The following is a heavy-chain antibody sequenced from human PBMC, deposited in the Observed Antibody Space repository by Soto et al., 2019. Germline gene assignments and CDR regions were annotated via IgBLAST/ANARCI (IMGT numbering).Heavy chain of an antibody. CDR2: ITYSGST. CDR3: AREYGWGSHRFYAFDI. D-gene: IGHD3-16*02. V-gene: IGHV4-31*03. J-gene: IGHJ3*02. CDR1: SGSISSGGYY. Sequence: QVQLQESGPGLVKPSQTLSLTCTVSSGSISSGGYYWSWIRQHPGKGLEWIGYITYSGSTYYNPSLKSRVTISVDTSKNQFSLKLSSVTAADTAVYYCAREYGWGSHRFYAFDIWGQGTMVTVSS.